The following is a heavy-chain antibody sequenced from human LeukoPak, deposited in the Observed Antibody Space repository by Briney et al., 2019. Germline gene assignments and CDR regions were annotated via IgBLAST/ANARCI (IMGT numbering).Heavy chain of an antibody. D-gene: IGHD6-13*01. CDR3: AKSGYSTKGDFDY. CDR1: GFTFSSYA. V-gene: IGHV3-23*01. CDR2: ITGSGGST. Sequence: GGSLRLSCAASGFTFSSYAMSWVRQAPGKGLGWVSAITGSGGSTYYADSVKGRFTISRDNSKNTLYVQMNSLGAEDTAVYYCAKSGYSTKGDFDYWGQGTLVTVSS. J-gene: IGHJ4*02.